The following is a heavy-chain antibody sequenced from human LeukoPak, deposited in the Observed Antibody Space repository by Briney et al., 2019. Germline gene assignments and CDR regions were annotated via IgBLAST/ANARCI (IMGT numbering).Heavy chain of an antibody. CDR2: IIPIFGIA. D-gene: IGHD6-6*01. J-gene: IGHJ5*02. CDR3: ARDISSREGDWFDP. Sequence: SVKVSCKASGGTFSSYAISWVRQAPGQGFEWMGRIIPIFGIANYAQKFQGRVTITADKSTSTAYMELSSLRSEDTAVYYCARDISSREGDWFDPWGQGTLVTVSS. CDR1: GGTFSSYA. V-gene: IGHV1-69*04.